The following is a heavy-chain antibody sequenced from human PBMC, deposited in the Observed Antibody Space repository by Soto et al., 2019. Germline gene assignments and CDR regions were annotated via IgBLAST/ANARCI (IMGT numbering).Heavy chain of an antibody. CDR2: NKHSGST. CDR1: GGSFSGYY. CDR3: ARVRTRGAFQH. J-gene: IGHJ1*01. Sequence: SPTFAVYGGSFSGYYWSWIRPPPGKGLGWIGENKHSGSTNYNPPLKSRVTISVDTSKNQSSLKLSSVTAADTVVYYGARVRTRGAFQHGGRGTLVTVSS. V-gene: IGHV4-34*01. D-gene: IGHD3-10*01.